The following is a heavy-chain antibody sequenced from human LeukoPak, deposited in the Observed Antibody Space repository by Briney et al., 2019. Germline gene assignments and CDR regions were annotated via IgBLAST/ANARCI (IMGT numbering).Heavy chain of an antibody. Sequence: SETLSLTCSVSGGSIRSNNFSWDCIRQPPGKGLEWIGSFSYGGTTYFNPSLKSRVTMSVDTSKNQFSLKVTSVTAADTAVYYCARRTAVARTAHFDYWGQGILVTVSS. CDR1: GGSIRSNNFS. CDR2: FSYGGTT. CDR3: ARRTAVARTAHFDY. V-gene: IGHV4-39*01. D-gene: IGHD6-19*01. J-gene: IGHJ4*02.